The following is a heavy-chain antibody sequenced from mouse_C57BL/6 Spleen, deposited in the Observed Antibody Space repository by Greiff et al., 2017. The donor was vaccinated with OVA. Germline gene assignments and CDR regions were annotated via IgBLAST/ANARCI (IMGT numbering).Heavy chain of an antibody. CDR1: GYTFTSYW. Sequence: VKLQQPGAELVMPGASVKLSCKASGYTFTSYWMHWVKQRPGQGLEWIGEIDPSDSYTNYNQKFKGKSTLTVDKSSSTAYMQLSSLTSEDSAVYYCARSGYYGSTSYAMDYWGQGTSVTVSS. D-gene: IGHD1-1*01. V-gene: IGHV1-69*01. CDR2: IDPSDSYT. CDR3: ARSGYYGSTSYAMDY. J-gene: IGHJ4*01.